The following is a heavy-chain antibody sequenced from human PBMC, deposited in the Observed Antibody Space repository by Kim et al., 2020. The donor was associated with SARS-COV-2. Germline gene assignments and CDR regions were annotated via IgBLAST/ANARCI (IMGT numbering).Heavy chain of an antibody. J-gene: IGHJ4*02. CDR3: ARERFSSGLDY. Sequence: TYYHPTLKCRVTISVDTSKNQFSLKLSSVTAADTAVYYCARERFSSGLDYWGQGTLVTVSS. CDR2: T. V-gene: IGHV4-31*02.